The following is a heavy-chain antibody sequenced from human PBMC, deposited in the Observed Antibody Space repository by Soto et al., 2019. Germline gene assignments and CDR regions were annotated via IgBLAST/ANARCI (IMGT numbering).Heavy chain of an antibody. V-gene: IGHV1-69*01. CDR2: FIPIFGST. D-gene: IGHD3-9*01. CDR3: ARSDRSTYDVLTGSYYFDY. CDR1: GGTFSSYA. Sequence: QVQLVQSGAEVKKPGSSVKVSCKASGGTFSSYAISWVRQAPGRGLEWMGGFIPIFGSTNYAQKFQGRVTITADESPSTAYMELSSLRGEDTAVYYCARSDRSTYDVLTGSYYFDYWGQGTLVTVSS. J-gene: IGHJ4*02.